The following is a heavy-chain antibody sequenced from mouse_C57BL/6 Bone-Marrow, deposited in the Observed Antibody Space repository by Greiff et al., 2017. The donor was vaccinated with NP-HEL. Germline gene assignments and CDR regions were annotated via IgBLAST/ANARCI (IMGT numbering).Heavy chain of an antibody. CDR2: ISSGGSYT. J-gene: IGHJ3*01. V-gene: IGHV5-6*01. Sequence: EVKLQASGGDLVKPGGSLKLSCAASGFTFSSYGMSWVRQTPDKRLEWVATISSGGSYTYYPDSVKGRFTISRDNAKNTLYLQMSSLKSEDTAMYYCARQEAYWGQGTLVTVSA. CDR3: ARQEAY. CDR1: GFTFSSYG.